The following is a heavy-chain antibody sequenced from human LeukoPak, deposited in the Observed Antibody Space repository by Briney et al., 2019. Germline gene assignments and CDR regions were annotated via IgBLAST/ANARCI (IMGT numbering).Heavy chain of an antibody. V-gene: IGHV3-7*03. CDR2: INPDGNKK. J-gene: IGHJ4*02. D-gene: IGHD3-10*01. Sequence: GGSLRLSCAVSGLTFSSSWMDWVRQAPGKGLEWVASINPDGNKKYSADSVKGRFTISRDNSKNTLYLQMNSLRAEDTAVYYCAKSMVRGVIIQYDYWGQGTLVAVSS. CDR1: GLTFSSSW. CDR3: AKSMVRGVIIQYDY.